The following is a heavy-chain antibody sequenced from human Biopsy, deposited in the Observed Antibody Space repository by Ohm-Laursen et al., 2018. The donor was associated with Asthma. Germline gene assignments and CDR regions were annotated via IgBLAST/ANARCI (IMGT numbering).Heavy chain of an antibody. CDR2: SNSVFGTT. V-gene: IGHV1-69*13. D-gene: IGHD2-2*01. Sequence: ASVKVSCKPLGGTFNTYVIGRVRQAPGQGLEWMGGSNSVFGTTTYPQKFQDRVTITADDSTSTVYMELSSLRSEDTAVYYCARKAGSCISRTCYSLDFWGQGTLVSVSS. CDR3: ARKAGSCISRTCYSLDF. J-gene: IGHJ4*02. CDR1: GGTFNTYV.